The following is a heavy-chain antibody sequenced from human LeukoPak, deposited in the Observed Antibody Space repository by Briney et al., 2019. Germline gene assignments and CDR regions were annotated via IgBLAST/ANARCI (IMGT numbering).Heavy chain of an antibody. CDR1: GFTFSSFW. D-gene: IGHD6-19*01. J-gene: IGHJ4*02. Sequence: GGSLRLSCAASGFTFSSFWMHWVRQAPGKGLVWVSRINSVGSSTSYADSVKGRFTIPRDNAKNTLYLQLNSLRAEDTAVYYCARERTSGWDAFDFWGQGTLVTVSS. CDR2: INSVGSST. CDR3: ARERTSGWDAFDF. V-gene: IGHV3-74*01.